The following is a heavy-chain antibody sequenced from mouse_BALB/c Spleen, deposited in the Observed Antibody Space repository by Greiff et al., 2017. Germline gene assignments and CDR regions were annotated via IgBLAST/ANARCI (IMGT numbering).Heavy chain of an antibody. J-gene: IGHJ4*01. D-gene: IGHD1-1*01. CDR1: GFTFSSYA. V-gene: IGHV5-6-5*01. CDR2: ISSGGST. CDR3: AREEGTTAMDY. Sequence: DVMLVESGGGLVKPGGSLKLSCAASGFTFSSYAMSWVRQTPEKRLEWVASISSGGSTYYPDSVKGRFTISRDNARNILYLQMSSLRSEDTAMYYCAREEGTTAMDYWGQGTSVTVSS.